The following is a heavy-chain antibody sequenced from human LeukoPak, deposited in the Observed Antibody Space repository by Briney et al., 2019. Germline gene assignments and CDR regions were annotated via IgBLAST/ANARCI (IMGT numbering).Heavy chain of an antibody. D-gene: IGHD2-2*01. V-gene: IGHV4-34*01. Sequence: SETLSLTCAVYGGSFSGYYWSWIRQPPGKGLEWIGEINHSGSTNYNPSLKSRVTISVDTSKNQFSLKLSSVTAADTAVYYCAIRRAYCSSTSCQRRNRGFDYWGQGTLVTVSS. CDR2: INHSGST. CDR3: AIRRAYCSSTSCQRRNRGFDY. CDR1: GGSFSGYY. J-gene: IGHJ4*02.